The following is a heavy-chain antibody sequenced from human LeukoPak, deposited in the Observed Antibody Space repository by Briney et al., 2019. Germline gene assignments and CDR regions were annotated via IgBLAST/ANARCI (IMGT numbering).Heavy chain of an antibody. D-gene: IGHD1-1*01. CDR2: IKQGESEK. CDR3: ARGKAGTTIS. J-gene: IGHJ4*02. V-gene: IGHV3-7*01. Sequence: PGGSLRLSCAASGCTFSGYWMSWVRQPPGKGLEWVADIKQGESEKYYGDSEKGRFTISRDNAKNSLYLQMNSLRAEDTAVYYCARGKAGTTISWGQGTLVTVSS. CDR1: GCTFSGYW.